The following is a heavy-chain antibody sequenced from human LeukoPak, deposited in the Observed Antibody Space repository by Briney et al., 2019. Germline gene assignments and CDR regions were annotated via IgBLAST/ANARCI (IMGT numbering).Heavy chain of an antibody. D-gene: IGHD4-17*01. Sequence: PGGSLRLSCAASGFTFSSYEMNWVRQAPGKGLEWVSYISSSGSTIYYADSVKGRFTISRDNAKNSLYLQMNSLRAEDTAVYYCASRGNGDHDYWGEGTLVTVSS. CDR1: GFTFSSYE. CDR3: ASRGNGDHDY. J-gene: IGHJ4*02. CDR2: ISSSGSTI. V-gene: IGHV3-48*03.